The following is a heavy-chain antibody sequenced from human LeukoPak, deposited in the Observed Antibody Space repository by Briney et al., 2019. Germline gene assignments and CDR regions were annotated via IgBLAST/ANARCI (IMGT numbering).Heavy chain of an antibody. D-gene: IGHD3-22*01. CDR2: MNPNSGNT. J-gene: IGHJ4*02. CDR3: ARGVYYDSSGYYN. Sequence: ASVKVSXKASGYTFTSYDINWVRQATGQGLEWIGWMNPNSGNTGYAQKFQGRVTITRNTSISTAYMELSSLRSEDTAVYYCARGVYYDSSGYYNWGQGTLVTVSS. CDR1: GYTFTSYD. V-gene: IGHV1-8*03.